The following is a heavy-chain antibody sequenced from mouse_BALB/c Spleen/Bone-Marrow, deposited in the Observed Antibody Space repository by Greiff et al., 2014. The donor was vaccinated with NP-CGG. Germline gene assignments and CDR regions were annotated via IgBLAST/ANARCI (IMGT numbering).Heavy chain of an antibody. CDR1: GFAFSDTW. J-gene: IGHJ2*01. CDR3: TPHPFDY. V-gene: IGHV6-6*01. CDR2: IRTKADDHAT. Sequence: EVQVVESGGGLVQPGGSMKLSCAASGFAFSDTWLDWVRQSPEKGPEWVAEIRTKADDHATYYAESVKGRFTISRDDSIGSVYLQMNSLRAEDTGIYYCTPHPFDYWGQGTTLTVSS.